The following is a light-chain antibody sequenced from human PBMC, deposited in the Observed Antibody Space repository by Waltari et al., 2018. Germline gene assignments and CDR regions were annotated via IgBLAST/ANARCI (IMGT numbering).Light chain of an antibody. J-gene: IGLJ3*02. CDR1: RSNLGATYD. V-gene: IGLV1-40*01. CDR3: QSYDSLTGWV. CDR2: RST. Sequence: QSVLTQPPSLSGAPGQRVTIPCTGSRSNLGATYDVHWYQQFPGTAPKLLISRSTNRPSGVPDRFSGSKSGTSASLAITGLQAEDGADYYCQSYDSLTGWVFGGGTRLTVL.